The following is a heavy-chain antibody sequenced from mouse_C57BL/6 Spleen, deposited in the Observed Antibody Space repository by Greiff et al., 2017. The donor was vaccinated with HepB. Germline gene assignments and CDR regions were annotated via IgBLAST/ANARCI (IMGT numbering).Heavy chain of an antibody. Sequence: VQLQQSGAELVRPGASVKLSCKASGYTFTDYYINWVKQRPGQGLEWIARIYPGSGNTYYNEKFKGKATLTAEKSSSTAYMQLSSLTSEDSAVYFRASAYYSNYLDYWGQGTTLTVSS. D-gene: IGHD2-5*01. CDR1: GYTFTDYY. V-gene: IGHV1-76*01. CDR2: IYPGSGNT. CDR3: ASAYYSNYLDY. J-gene: IGHJ2*01.